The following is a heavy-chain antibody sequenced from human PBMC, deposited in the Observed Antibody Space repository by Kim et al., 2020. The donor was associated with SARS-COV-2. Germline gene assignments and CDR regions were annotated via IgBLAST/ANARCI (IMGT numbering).Heavy chain of an antibody. CDR3: ARDLSDFWSGYYYGMDV. Sequence: GGSLRLSCAASGFTFSSYGMHWVRQAPGKGLEWVAIIWYDGSNKYYADSVKGRFTISRDNSKNTLYLQMNSLRAEDTAVYYCARDLSDFWSGYYYGMDVWGQGTTVTVSS. CDR1: GFTFSSYG. D-gene: IGHD3-3*01. J-gene: IGHJ6*02. CDR2: IWYDGSNK. V-gene: IGHV3-33*01.